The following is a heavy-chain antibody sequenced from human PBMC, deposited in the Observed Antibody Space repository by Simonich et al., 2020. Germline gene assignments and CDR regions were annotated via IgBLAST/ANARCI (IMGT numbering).Heavy chain of an antibody. J-gene: IGHJ3*02. CDR1: GYSFTSYW. V-gene: IGHV5-51*01. CDR3: ARQLNDFDI. Sequence: ELHLVQSGAEVKKPGESLKISCKGSGYSFTSYWIGRVRQMPGKGLEWIGILSPGESDTRSRPSFQGQVTISADKYISTAYLQWSSLKASDAAMYYCARQLNDFDIWGQGTMVTVSS. CDR2: LSPGESDT. D-gene: IGHD1-1*01.